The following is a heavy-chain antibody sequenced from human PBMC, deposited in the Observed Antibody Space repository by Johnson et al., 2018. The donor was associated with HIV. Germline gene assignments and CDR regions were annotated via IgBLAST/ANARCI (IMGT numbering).Heavy chain of an antibody. CDR1: GFTVSSNY. Sequence: VQLVESGGGLVQPGGSLRLSCAASGFTVSSNYMSWVRQAPGKGLEWVSVIYSGGSTYYADSVKGRFTISRDNSKNTWYLQMNSLRAEDTAVYHCARERPGYGGHDAFDSWGQGTMVTVSS. CDR2: IYSGGST. V-gene: IGHV3-66*01. CDR3: ARERPGYGGHDAFDS. J-gene: IGHJ3*02. D-gene: IGHD4-23*01.